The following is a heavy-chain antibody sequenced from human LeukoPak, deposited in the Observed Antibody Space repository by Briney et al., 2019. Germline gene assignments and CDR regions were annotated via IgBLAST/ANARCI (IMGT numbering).Heavy chain of an antibody. J-gene: IGHJ1*01. CDR2: ISSSSSYI. V-gene: IGHV3-21*01. CDR1: GFTFSNAW. Sequence: GGSLRLSCAASGFTFSNAWMSWVRQAPGKGLEWVSSISSSSSYIYYADSVKGRFTISRDNAKNSLYLQMNSLRAEDTAVYYCAKDLMRDRWFGESWGQGTLVTVSS. D-gene: IGHD3-10*01. CDR3: AKDLMRDRWFGES.